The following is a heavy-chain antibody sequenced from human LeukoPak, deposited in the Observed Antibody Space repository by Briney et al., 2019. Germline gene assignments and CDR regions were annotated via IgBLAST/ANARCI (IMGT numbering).Heavy chain of an antibody. J-gene: IGHJ4*02. D-gene: IGHD6-19*01. CDR2: ISYDGSNK. CDR3: AKTSDSGWYNDY. Sequence: GGSLRLSCAASGVTFSSYGMHWVRQAPGKGLEWVAVISYDGSNKYYADSVKGRFTISRDNSKNTLYLQMNSLRAEDTAVYYCAKTSDSGWYNDYWGQGTLVTVSS. V-gene: IGHV3-30*18. CDR1: GVTFSSYG.